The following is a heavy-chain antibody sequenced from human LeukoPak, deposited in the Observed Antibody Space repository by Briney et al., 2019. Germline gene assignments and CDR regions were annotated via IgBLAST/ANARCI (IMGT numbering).Heavy chain of an antibody. CDR1: GYTFTSYA. CDR3: ATSTGPAAMPENY. J-gene: IGHJ4*02. CDR2: INAGNGNT. V-gene: IGHV1-3*01. Sequence: APVKVSCKASGYTFTSYAMHWVRQAPGQRLEWMGWINAGNGNTKYSQKFQGRVTITRDTSASTAYMELSSLRSEDTAVYYCATSTGPAAMPENYWGQGTLVTVSS. D-gene: IGHD2-2*01.